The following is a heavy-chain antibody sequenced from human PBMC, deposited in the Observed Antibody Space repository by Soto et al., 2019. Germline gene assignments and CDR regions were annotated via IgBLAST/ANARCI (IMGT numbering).Heavy chain of an antibody. CDR2: IPSRGRP. CDR1: GASVAGGSYY. J-gene: IGHJ5*02. D-gene: IGHD5-12*01. Sequence: QVQLRESGPGLVKPSQTLSLTCSVSGASVAGGSYYWSWVLQPPGKGLEWIGYIPSRGRPCYNPSLTSRGTISADTSKNQVSLQLTSVTAADTAVYYCARDTYSGYDFGLWGQGTLVTVSS. V-gene: IGHV4-30-4*01. CDR3: ARDTYSGYDFGL.